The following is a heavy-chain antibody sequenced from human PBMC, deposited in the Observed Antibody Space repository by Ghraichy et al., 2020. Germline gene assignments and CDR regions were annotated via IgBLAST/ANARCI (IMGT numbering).Heavy chain of an antibody. Sequence: SETLSLTCTVSGGSVSSGNNLWSWIRQPPGKGLEWIGHIYYSGSTNYSPSLERRVTISVDTSKNQLSLKLSSVTAADTAVYYCASESMVTGYFDYWGQGTLVTVSS. CDR2: IYYSGST. J-gene: IGHJ4*02. CDR1: GGSVSSGNNL. D-gene: IGHD2-21*02. CDR3: ASESMVTGYFDY. V-gene: IGHV4-61*01.